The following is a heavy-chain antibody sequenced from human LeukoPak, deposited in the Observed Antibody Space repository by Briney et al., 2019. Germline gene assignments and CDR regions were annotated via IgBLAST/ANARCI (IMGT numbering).Heavy chain of an antibody. J-gene: IGHJ6*03. V-gene: IGHV3-48*03. CDR3: ARDSFGDYTPRGYYYYYYMDV. CDR2: ISSSGSTI. Sequence: GGSLRLSCAASGFTLSSYEMNWVRQAPGKGMEWVSYISSSGSTIYYADSVKGRFTISRDNAKNSLYLQMNSLRAEDTAVYYCARDSFGDYTPRGYYYYYYMDVWGKGTTVTISS. D-gene: IGHD4-17*01. CDR1: GFTLSSYE.